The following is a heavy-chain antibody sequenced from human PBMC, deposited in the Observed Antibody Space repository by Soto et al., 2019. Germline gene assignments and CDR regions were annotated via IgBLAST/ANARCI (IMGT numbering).Heavy chain of an antibody. CDR2: ISAYNGNT. J-gene: IGHJ4*02. V-gene: IGHV1-18*01. Sequence: QVQLLQSRAEVKKPGASVKVSCKASGYTFTSYGISWVLQAPGQGLEWMGWISAYNGNTNYAQKLQGRVTMTTDTSTSTACMELRSLRSDDTAVYYCARESWDDYGDPPPDYWGQGTLVTVSS. D-gene: IGHD4-17*01. CDR3: ARESWDDYGDPPPDY. CDR1: GYTFTSYG.